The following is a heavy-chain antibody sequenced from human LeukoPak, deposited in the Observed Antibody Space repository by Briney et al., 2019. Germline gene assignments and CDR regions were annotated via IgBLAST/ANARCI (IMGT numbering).Heavy chain of an antibody. Sequence: PSETLSLTCTVSGGSVSSGSYYWSWIRQPPGKGLECIGYIYNSGSTNYNPSLKSRVSISVGTSKNQFSLKLSSVTAADTAVYYCARSAIDAFDIWGQGTMVTVSS. CDR3: ARSAIDAFDI. CDR1: GGSVSSGSYY. D-gene: IGHD6-25*01. J-gene: IGHJ3*02. V-gene: IGHV4-61*01. CDR2: IYNSGST.